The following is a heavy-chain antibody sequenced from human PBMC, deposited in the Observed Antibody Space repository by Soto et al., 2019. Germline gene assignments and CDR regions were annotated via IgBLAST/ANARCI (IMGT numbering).Heavy chain of an antibody. D-gene: IGHD6-13*01. CDR2: ISAYNGNT. J-gene: IGHJ3*02. Sequence: QVQLVQSGAEVKKPGASVKVSCKASGYTFTSYGISWVRQAPGQGLEWMGWISAYNGNTNYAQKLQGRVTMTTDTSTSTAYMELRSLSSADTAVYYCARSLWKQLDPDDAFDIWGQGTMGTVSS. CDR1: GYTFTSYG. V-gene: IGHV1-18*01. CDR3: ARSLWKQLDPDDAFDI.